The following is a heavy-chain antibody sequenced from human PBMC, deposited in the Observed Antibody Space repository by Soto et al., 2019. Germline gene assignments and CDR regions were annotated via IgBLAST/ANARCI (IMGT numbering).Heavy chain of an antibody. J-gene: IGHJ4*02. CDR1: GGTFGGYG. Sequence: GASVKVSCKASGGTFGGYGLSWMRQAPGXGXXXXXGTLPRFAAANHTQTSRGRVTVXGGGXXRSAWLEXASLRSDDTAVYFCGRGGTWEDHAGGGYHYTAKLDYWGQGTQVTVSS. CDR3: GRGGTWEDHAGGGYHYTAKLDY. D-gene: IGHD3-16*02. CDR2: TLPRFAAA. V-gene: IGHV1-69*13.